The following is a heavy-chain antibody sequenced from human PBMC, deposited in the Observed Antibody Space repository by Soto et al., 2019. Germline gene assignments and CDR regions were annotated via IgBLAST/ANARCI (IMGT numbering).Heavy chain of an antibody. J-gene: IGHJ6*02. Sequence: QVPLVQSGSELKKPGASVKVSCKASGYTFTSYAMNWVRQAPGQGLEWMGWINTNTGNPTYAQGFTGRFVFSLDTSVSTAYLQICSLKAEDTAVYYCARGPYSSGWYFWSNEQSNYYYYGMDVWGQGTTVTVSS. CDR3: ARGPYSSGWYFWSNEQSNYYYYGMDV. CDR2: INTNTGNP. V-gene: IGHV7-4-1*01. CDR1: GYTFTSYA. D-gene: IGHD6-19*01.